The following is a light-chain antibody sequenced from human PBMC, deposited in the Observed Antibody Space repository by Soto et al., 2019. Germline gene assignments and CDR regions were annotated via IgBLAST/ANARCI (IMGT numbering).Light chain of an antibody. CDR2: GAS. CDR1: QSVSSSY. J-gene: IGKJ1*01. V-gene: IGKV3-20*01. CDR3: QQYGSARS. Sequence: EIVLTQSPGTLSLSPGERATLSCRASQSVSSSYLAWYQQKPGQAPRLLIYGASSRATGIQDRFSGSGSGTDFTYTISRLEPEDVAVYYCQQYGSARSVGQGPKEEIK.